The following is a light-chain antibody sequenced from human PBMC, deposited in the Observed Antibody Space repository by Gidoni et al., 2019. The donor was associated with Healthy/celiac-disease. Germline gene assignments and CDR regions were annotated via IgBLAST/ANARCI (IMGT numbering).Light chain of an antibody. CDR3: QTWGTVIRV. CDR2: LNSDGSH. J-gene: IGLJ1*01. CDR1: SGHSSYA. Sequence: LVLTQSPSDSASLGAPVKLTCTLRSGHSSYAIAWHQQQPEKGPRYLMKLNSDGSHSKGDGIPVRFSGSSSGAERYLTISSLQSEDEADYYCQTWGTVIRVFGTGTKVTLL. V-gene: IGLV4-69*01.